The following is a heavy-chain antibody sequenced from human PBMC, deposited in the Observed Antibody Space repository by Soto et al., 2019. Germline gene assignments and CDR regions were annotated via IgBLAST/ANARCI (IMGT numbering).Heavy chain of an antibody. V-gene: IGHV3-53*02. J-gene: IGHJ5*02. D-gene: IGHD2-2*01. Sequence: EVQLVETGGGLIQPGGSLRLSCAASGFTVSNTYMTWVRQPPGKGLECVSVIYTAGGTNYADSVKGRFIISRDNSKNTLYLQMNSLRAEDTAVYYCARALPVAKGGFYPCGQGTLVTVSS. CDR2: IYTAGGT. CDR1: GFTVSNTY. CDR3: ARALPVAKGGFYP.